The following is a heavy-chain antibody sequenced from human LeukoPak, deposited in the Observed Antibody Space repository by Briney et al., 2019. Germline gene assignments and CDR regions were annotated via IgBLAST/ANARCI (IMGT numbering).Heavy chain of an antibody. CDR1: GFTFRNYG. V-gene: IGHV3-48*01. CDR2: ISSSSSTI. J-gene: IGHJ5*02. CDR3: ARDRPRKGYSYGPNWFDP. Sequence: GGSLRLSCAASGFTFRNYGLHWVRQAPGKGLEWVSYISSSSSTIYYADSVKGRFTISRDNAKNSLYLQMNSLRAEDTAVYYCARDRPRKGYSYGPNWFDPWGQGTLVTVSS. D-gene: IGHD5-18*01.